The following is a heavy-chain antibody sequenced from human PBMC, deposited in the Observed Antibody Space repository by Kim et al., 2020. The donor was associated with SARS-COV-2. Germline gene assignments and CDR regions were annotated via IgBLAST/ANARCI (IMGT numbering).Heavy chain of an antibody. CDR3: AKHNGNYFYDMDV. D-gene: IGHD1-26*01. J-gene: IGHJ6*02. Sequence: SADSGQGRFTVSRDNSWHTLYLQMSSLRVDDTSVYYCAKHNGNYFYDMDVWGQGATVTVSS. V-gene: IGHV3-23*01.